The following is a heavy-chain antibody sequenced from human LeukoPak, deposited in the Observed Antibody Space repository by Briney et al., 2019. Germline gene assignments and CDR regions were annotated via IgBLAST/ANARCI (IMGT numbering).Heavy chain of an antibody. Sequence: GSLRLSCAVSGITLSNYGMSWVRQAPGKGLEWVAGVSDSGGRTNYADSVKGRFTISRDNSKNTLYLQMNSLRAEDTAVYFCAKRGVVIRVILVGFHKEAYYFDSWGQGVVVTVSS. V-gene: IGHV3-23*01. CDR3: AKRGVVIRVILVGFHKEAYYFDS. CDR2: VSDSGGRT. D-gene: IGHD3-10*01. J-gene: IGHJ4*02. CDR1: GITLSNYG.